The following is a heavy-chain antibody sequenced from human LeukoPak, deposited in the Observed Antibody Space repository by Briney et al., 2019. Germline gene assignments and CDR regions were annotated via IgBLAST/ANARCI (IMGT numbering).Heavy chain of an antibody. CDR3: SKSPSQDY. V-gene: IGHV3-30*18. D-gene: IGHD2-2*01. CDR1: GFTFSSYG. CDR2: ISYDGSNK. J-gene: IGHJ4*02. Sequence: GGSLRLSCAASGFTFSSYGMHWVRQAPGKGLEWVAVISYDGSNKYYADSVKGRFTISRDNSKNTLYLQMNSLRAEDTAVYYCSKSPSQDYWGQGTLVTVSS.